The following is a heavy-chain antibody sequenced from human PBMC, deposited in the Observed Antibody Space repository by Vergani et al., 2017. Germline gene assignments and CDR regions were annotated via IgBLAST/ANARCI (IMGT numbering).Heavy chain of an antibody. CDR2: INHSGST. D-gene: IGHD3-3*01. J-gene: IGHJ6*02. V-gene: IGHV4-34*01. CDR1: GGSFSGYY. CDR3: ARDLDFWSGYSGYYYGMDV. Sequence: QVQLQQWGAGLLKPSETLSLTCAVYGGSFSGYYWSWIRQPPGKGLEWIGEINHSGSTNYNPSLKSRVTISVDTSKNQFSLKLSSVTAADTAVYYCARDLDFWSGYSGYYYGMDVWGQGTTVTVSS.